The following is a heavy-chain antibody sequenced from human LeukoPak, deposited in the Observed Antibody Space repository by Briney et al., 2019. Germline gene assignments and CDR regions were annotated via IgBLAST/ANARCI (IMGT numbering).Heavy chain of an antibody. CDR3: ARTINLRVDY. CDR2: IYYSGST. CDR1: VGSISSSSYY. D-gene: IGHD4-17*01. V-gene: IGHV4-39*01. J-gene: IGHJ4*02. Sequence: SETLSLTCTVSVGSISSSSYYWGWIRQPPGKGLEWIGSIYYSGSTYYNPSLKSRVTISVDTSKNQFSLKLSSVTAADTAVYYCARTINLRVDYWGQGTLVTVSS.